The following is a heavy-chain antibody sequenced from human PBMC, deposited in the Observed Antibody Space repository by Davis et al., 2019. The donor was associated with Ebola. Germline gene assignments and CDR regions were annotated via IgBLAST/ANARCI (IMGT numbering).Heavy chain of an antibody. J-gene: IGHJ4*02. CDR1: GFTFDDYG. V-gene: IGHV3-23*01. Sequence: GGSLRLSCAASGFTFDDYGMSWVRQAPGKGLEWVSTISGSGGSTYYADSVKGRFTISRDNSKNTLYLQMNSLRAEDTAVYYCAKRHGGSYFLYFDYWGQGTLVTVSS. CDR3: AKRHGGSYFLYFDY. D-gene: IGHD1-26*01. CDR2: ISGSGGST.